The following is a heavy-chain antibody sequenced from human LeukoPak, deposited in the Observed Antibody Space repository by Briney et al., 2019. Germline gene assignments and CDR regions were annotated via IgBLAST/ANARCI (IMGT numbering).Heavy chain of an antibody. CDR1: GFTFSSYH. J-gene: IGHJ4*02. CDR2: ITSTSSSR. CDR3: ARDMGFVGASG. D-gene: IGHD1-26*01. V-gene: IGHV3-48*01. Sequence: GGSLRLSCAASGFTFSSYHMIWVRQALGRGLEWVSYITSTSSSRDYADSVKGRFTISRDNAENSLYLQMNSLRAEDTAVYYCARDMGFVGASGWGQGTLVTVSS.